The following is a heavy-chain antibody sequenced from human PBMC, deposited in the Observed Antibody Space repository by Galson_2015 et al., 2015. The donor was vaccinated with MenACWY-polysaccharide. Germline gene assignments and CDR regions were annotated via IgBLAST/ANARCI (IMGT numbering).Heavy chain of an antibody. D-gene: IGHD3-22*01. Sequence: SLRLSCAASGFTFSSYAMSWVRQAPGKGLEWVSSISGSDGRTHYADSVKGRFTISRDNSKKTLYLQMNSLRAEDTAGYYCSKDSDDMRPPDCYDVWGQGTMVTVS. CDR2: ISGSDGRT. CDR1: GFTFSSYA. CDR3: SKDSDDMRPPDCYDV. J-gene: IGHJ3*01. V-gene: IGHV3-23*01.